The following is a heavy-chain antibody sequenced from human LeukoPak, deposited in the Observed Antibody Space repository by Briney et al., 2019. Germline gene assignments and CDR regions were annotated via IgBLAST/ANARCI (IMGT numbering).Heavy chain of an antibody. D-gene: IGHD2-21*02. J-gene: IGHJ4*02. CDR1: GGSISSGRYY. Sequence: SETLSLTCTVSGGSISSGRYYWSGIRQHPGKGLEWIGYIYYSGCTYHNPSLKSRVTISVDTSKNQFSLKLSSVTAADTAVYYCARDHGDSVFDYWGQGTLVTVSS. CDR3: ARDHGDSVFDY. V-gene: IGHV4-31*03. CDR2: IYYSGCT.